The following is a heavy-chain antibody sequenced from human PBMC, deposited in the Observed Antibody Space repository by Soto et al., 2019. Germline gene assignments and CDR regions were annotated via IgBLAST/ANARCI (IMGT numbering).Heavy chain of an antibody. CDR1: GYTFTSYA. Sequence: QVPLVQSGAEEKKPGASVKVSCKASGYTFTSYAMHWVRQAPGQRLEWMGWINAGNGNTKYSQKFQGRVTITRDTSASTAYMELSSLRSEDTAVYYCARSSDIVLVPAEDWFDPWGQGTLVTVSS. J-gene: IGHJ5*02. CDR3: ARSSDIVLVPAEDWFDP. D-gene: IGHD2-2*01. CDR2: INAGNGNT. V-gene: IGHV1-3*05.